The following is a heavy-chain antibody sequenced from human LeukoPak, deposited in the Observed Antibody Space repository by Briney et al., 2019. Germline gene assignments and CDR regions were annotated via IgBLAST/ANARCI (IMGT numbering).Heavy chain of an antibody. CDR1: GFTFSSYA. J-gene: IGHJ4*02. CDR2: ISGSGGST. Sequence: GGSLRLSCAASGFTFSSYAMSWVRQAPGKGLEWVSAISGSGGSTYYADSVKGRFTISRDNSKNSLYLQMNSLRAEDTAVYYCARGTPDFWSGYYLDYWGQGTLVTVSS. CDR3: ARGTPDFWSGYYLDY. D-gene: IGHD3-3*01. V-gene: IGHV3-23*01.